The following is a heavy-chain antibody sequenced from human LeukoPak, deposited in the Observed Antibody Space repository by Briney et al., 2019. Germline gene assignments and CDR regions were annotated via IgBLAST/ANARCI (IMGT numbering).Heavy chain of an antibody. CDR1: GFTFSSYS. CDR2: ISSSSSAI. Sequence: GGSLRLSCAASGFTFSSYSMNWVRQAPGKGLEWVSYISSSSSAIYYADSVKGRFTISRDNAKNSLYLQMNSLRAEDTAVYYCASLDEDSSGWPFDYWGQGTLVTVSS. J-gene: IGHJ4*02. D-gene: IGHD6-19*01. V-gene: IGHV3-48*01. CDR3: ASLDEDSSGWPFDY.